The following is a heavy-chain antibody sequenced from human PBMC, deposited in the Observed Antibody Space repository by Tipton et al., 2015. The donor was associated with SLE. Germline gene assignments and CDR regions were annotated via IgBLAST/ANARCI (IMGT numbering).Heavy chain of an antibody. D-gene: IGHD2-2*02. Sequence: TLSLTCTVSGDSFSGYYWTWIRQPPGKGLEWIGLISSSGSTNFNPSLESRVTISENTSKNQVSLKLSSVTAADTAVYYCARSGSASPYTWFDPWGQGALVAVSS. J-gene: IGHJ5*02. V-gene: IGHV4-4*07. CDR1: GDSFSGYY. CDR3: ARSGSASPYTWFDP. CDR2: ISSSGST.